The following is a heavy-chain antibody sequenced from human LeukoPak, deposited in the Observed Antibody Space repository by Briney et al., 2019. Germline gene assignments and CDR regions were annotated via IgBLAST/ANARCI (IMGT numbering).Heavy chain of an antibody. Sequence: SETLSLTCAVYGGSFSGYYWSWIRQPPGKGLEWIGEINHSGSTNYNPSLKSRVTISVDTSKNQFSLKLSSVTAADTAVYYCARGSYYYDSSANKGYYYYYMDVWGKGTTVTVSS. V-gene: IGHV4-34*01. J-gene: IGHJ6*03. CDR1: GGSFSGYY. D-gene: IGHD3-22*01. CDR2: INHSGST. CDR3: ARGSYYYDSSANKGYYYYYMDV.